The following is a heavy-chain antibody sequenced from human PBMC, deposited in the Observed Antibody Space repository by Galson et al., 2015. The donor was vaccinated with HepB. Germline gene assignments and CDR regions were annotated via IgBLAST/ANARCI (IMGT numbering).Heavy chain of an antibody. V-gene: IGHV3-48*02. Sequence: SLRLSCAASGFTFSSYSMNWVRQAPGKGLEWVSYISSSSSTIYYADSVKGRFTISRDNAKNSLYLQMNSLRDEDTAVYYCARSGGVVVPAAGRRMRYNWFDPWGQGTLVTVSS. D-gene: IGHD2-2*01. CDR2: ISSSSSTI. J-gene: IGHJ5*02. CDR1: GFTFSSYS. CDR3: ARSGGVVVPAAGRRMRYNWFDP.